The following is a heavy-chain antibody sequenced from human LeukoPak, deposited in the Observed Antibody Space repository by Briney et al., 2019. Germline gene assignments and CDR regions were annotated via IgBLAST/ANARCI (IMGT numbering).Heavy chain of an antibody. CDR2: ISGSGGST. D-gene: IGHD3-10*01. Sequence: PGGSLRLSCVASGFTFSADWMHWVRQAPGKGLEWVSAISGSGGSTYYADSVKGRFTISRDNSKNTLYLQMNSLRAEDTAVYYCAKNWAGVRGAGDYWGQGTLVTVSS. CDR1: GFTFSADW. V-gene: IGHV3-23*01. J-gene: IGHJ4*02. CDR3: AKNWAGVRGAGDY.